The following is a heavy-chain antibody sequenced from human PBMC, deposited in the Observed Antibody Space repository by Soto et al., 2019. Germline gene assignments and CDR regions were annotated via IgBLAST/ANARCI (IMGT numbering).Heavy chain of an antibody. CDR2: XXXXXXXX. V-gene: IGHV5-51*01. Sequence: GESLKISCKGSGYNFAAYWIGWVRQMPGKGXXXXXXXXXXXXXXXXSPSFEGQVTFSADESISTAYLQWSSLKASDSAIYYCARHPDGRLAPTDWGQGTLVTVSS. CDR3: ARHPDGRLAPTD. D-gene: IGHD6-25*01. CDR1: GYNFAAYW. J-gene: IGHJ4*02.